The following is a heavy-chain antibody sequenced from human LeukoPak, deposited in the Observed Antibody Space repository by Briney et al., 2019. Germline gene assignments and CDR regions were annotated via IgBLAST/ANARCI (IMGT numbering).Heavy chain of an antibody. CDR3: ATGLESIFGVVIDY. J-gene: IGHJ4*02. CDR2: IIPIFGTA. CDR1: GGTFSSYA. V-gene: IGHV1-69*13. Sequence: SVKVSCKASGGTFSSYAISWVRQAPGQGLEWMGGIIPIFGTANYAQKFQGRVTITADESTSTAYMELSSLRSEDTAVYYCATGLESIFGVVIDYWGQGTLVTVSS. D-gene: IGHD3-3*01.